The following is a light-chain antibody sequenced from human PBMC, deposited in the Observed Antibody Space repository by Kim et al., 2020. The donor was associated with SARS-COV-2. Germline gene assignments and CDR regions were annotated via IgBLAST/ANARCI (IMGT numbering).Light chain of an antibody. Sequence: SLCSWKPPTLSCTTSHSVTTFLTRYTTMPAQPPTLLIHDASNRANGVPPRFSGGRSGTEFTFTTTSLEPQDFAIYYCKQRSNWPQTFGGGTKLEI. V-gene: IGKV3-11*01. J-gene: IGKJ4*01. CDR1: HSVTTF. CDR3: KQRSNWPQT. CDR2: DAS.